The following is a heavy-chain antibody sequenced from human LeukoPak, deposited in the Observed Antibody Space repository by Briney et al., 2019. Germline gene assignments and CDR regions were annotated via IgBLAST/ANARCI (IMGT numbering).Heavy chain of an antibody. CDR2: MSPNSGNT. D-gene: IGHD2-21*02. CDR1: GYTFTSYD. CDR3: ARGGAYCGGDCYPYSDY. V-gene: IGHV1-8*01. Sequence: GASVKVSCKASGYTFTSYDINWVRQATGQGLEWMGWMSPNSGNTGYAQKFQGRDTMTRNTSISTAYMELSSLRSEDTAVYYCARGGAYCGGDCYPYSDYWGQGTLVTVSS. J-gene: IGHJ4*02.